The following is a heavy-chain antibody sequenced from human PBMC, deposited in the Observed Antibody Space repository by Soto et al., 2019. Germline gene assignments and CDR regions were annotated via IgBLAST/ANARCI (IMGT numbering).Heavy chain of an antibody. V-gene: IGHV1-2*02. D-gene: IGHD5-12*01. CDR3: TTRGETADSHFDF. CDR1: GYSFTGYY. Sequence: WASVKVSCKTSGYSFTGYYMHWVRQAPGQGLEWMGWINTNSGDTKYAQEFQGRVTMTRDTSISTAYMEVNWLRSDDTAVYYCTTRGETADSHFDFWGQGTLVTVSS. J-gene: IGHJ4*02. CDR2: INTNSGDT.